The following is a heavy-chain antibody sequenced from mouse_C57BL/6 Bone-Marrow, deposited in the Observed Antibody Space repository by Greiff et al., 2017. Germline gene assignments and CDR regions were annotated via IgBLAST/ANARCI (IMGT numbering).Heavy chain of an antibody. CDR1: GYTFTSYW. CDR2: IHPTSGST. V-gene: IGHV1-64*01. Sequence: QVQLQQPGAELVKPGASVKLSCKASGYTFTSYWMHWVKQRPGQGLEWIGMIHPTSGSTNYNEKFKSKATLTVGKSSSTAYMQLSSLTSEDSAVYYCARWGDYEDDWGQGTTLTVSS. D-gene: IGHD2-4*01. CDR3: ARWGDYEDD. J-gene: IGHJ2*01.